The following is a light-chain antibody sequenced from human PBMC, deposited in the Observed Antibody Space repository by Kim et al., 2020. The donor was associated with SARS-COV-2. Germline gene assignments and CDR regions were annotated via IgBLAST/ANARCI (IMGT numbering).Light chain of an antibody. CDR2: KIS. CDR1: RDIHTW. V-gene: IGKV1-5*03. Sequence: ASVGDRVTITCRASRDIHTWLAWYQQKPGKAPKLLIYKISDLESGVPSRFSGSGSGTEFTLTISSLQPDDFATYFCQQYHSYSLTFGGGTKVDIK. J-gene: IGKJ4*01. CDR3: QQYHSYSLT.